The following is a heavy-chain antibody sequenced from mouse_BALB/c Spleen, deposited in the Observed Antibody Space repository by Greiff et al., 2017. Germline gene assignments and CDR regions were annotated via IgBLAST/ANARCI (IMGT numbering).Heavy chain of an antibody. D-gene: IGHD2-14*01. CDR3: ARSYYRYDDYYAMDY. CDR1: GFTFSSYA. J-gene: IGHJ4*01. Sequence: EVKLVESGGGLVKPGGSLKLSCAASGFTFSSYAMSWVRQTPEKRLEWVASISSGGSTYYPDSVKGRFTISRDNARNILYLQMSSLRSEDTAMYYCARSYYRYDDYYAMDYWGQGTSVTVSS. V-gene: IGHV5-6-5*01. CDR2: ISSGGST.